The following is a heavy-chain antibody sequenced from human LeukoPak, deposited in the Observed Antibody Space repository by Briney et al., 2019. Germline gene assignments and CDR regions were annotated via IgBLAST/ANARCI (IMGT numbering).Heavy chain of an antibody. J-gene: IGHJ3*02. CDR3: AREGNDGTIDAFDI. CDR1: GFTFSSYE. V-gene: IGHV3-48*03. CDR2: ISSSGTTM. Sequence: GGSLRLSCAASGFTFSSYEMNWVRRAPGKELEWVSYISSSGTTMYYAGSVKGRFTISRDNAKNSLYLQMNSLRAEDTAVYYCAREGNDGTIDAFDIWGQGTMVTVS. D-gene: IGHD5-24*01.